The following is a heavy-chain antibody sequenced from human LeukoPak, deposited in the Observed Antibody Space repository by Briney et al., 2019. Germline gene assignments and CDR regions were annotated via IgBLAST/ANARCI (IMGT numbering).Heavy chain of an antibody. D-gene: IGHD1-26*01. V-gene: IGHV3-23*01. J-gene: IGHJ4*02. Sequence: GGSPRLSCAASGFTFSSYPMSWVRQAPGKGLEWVSTISGSGGGTYYADSVKGRFTISRDNSKNTLYLQMNSLRAEDTAVYYCARDRGVGAPYYFDYWGQGTLVTVSS. CDR1: GFTFSSYP. CDR3: ARDRGVGAPYYFDY. CDR2: ISGSGGGT.